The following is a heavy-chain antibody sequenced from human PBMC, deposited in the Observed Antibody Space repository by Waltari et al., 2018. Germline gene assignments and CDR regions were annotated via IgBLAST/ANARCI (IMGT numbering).Heavy chain of an antibody. V-gene: IGHV1-2*02. CDR2: INPNSGGT. Sequence: QVQLVQSGAEVKKPGASVKVSCKASGYTFTGYYMHWVRQAPGQGIEWSGWINPNSGGTNYAQKFQGRVTMTRDTSSSTAYMELSRLRADDTAVYYCARAGEYSSSSGAAPWGQGTLVTVSS. J-gene: IGHJ4*02. CDR3: ARAGEYSSSSGAAP. D-gene: IGHD6-6*01. CDR1: GYTFTGYY.